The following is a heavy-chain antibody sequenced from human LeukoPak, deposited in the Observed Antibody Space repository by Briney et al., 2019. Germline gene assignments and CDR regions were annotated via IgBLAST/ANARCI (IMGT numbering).Heavy chain of an antibody. CDR1: GYTFSKYN. J-gene: IGHJ3*02. D-gene: IGHD6-19*01. V-gene: IGHV3-21*01. Sequence: GGPLRLSCAASGYTFSKYNIYWVREALGGGLEWVSSIVSSSTYIYYADSVNGRFTISRDKAKNSLYLQMKSLRAEDTAVYYCERDLVGGSSGWTGAFDIWGQGTMVTVSS. CDR3: ERDLVGGSSGWTGAFDI. CDR2: IVSSSTYI.